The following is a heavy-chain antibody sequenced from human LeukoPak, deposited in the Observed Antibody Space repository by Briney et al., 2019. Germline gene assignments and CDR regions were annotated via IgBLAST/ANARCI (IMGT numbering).Heavy chain of an antibody. Sequence: SQTLSLTCTVSGVSISSGYYYWSWIRQPPGKGLEWIGYIYDRAITHYNTSLKTRATISVDTSKTQFTLKLSSVTAAATAVYYCARPYYYDSRIDPWGQGTLVTVSS. V-gene: IGHV4-30-4*01. CDR3: ARPYYYDSRIDP. CDR2: IYDRAIT. CDR1: GVSISSGYYY. J-gene: IGHJ5*02. D-gene: IGHD3-22*01.